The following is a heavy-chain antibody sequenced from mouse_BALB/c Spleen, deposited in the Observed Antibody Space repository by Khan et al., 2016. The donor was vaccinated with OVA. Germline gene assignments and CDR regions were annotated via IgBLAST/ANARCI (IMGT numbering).Heavy chain of an antibody. CDR1: GYTFSMYW. D-gene: IGHD1-3*01. CDR3: ARGAYNPAMDY. V-gene: IGHV1-9*01. J-gene: IGHJ4*01. CDR2: ILPGSGTT. Sequence: QVQLQQSAAELMKPGASVTISCKATGYTFSMYWIEWVKQRSGHGLEWIGEILPGSGTTHNTEKFKDKATFTADTSSNTAYIHLNSLTSEDSAVYYCARGAYNPAMDYWGQGTSVTVSS.